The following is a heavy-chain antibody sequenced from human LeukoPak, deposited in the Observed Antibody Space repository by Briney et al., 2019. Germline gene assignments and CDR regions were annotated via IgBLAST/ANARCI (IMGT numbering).Heavy chain of an antibody. CDR3: ARDGGSGYDFSLGCSGGSCLYYFDY. V-gene: IGHV1-69*04. D-gene: IGHD2-15*01. J-gene: IGHJ4*02. Sequence: GSSVKVYCKASGGTFSSYAISWVRQAPGQGLEWMGRIIPILGIANYAQKFQGRVTMTRDTSISTAYMELSRLRSDDTAVYYCARDGGSGYDFSLGCSGGSCLYYFDYWGQGTLVTVSS. CDR2: IIPILGIA. CDR1: GGTFSSYA.